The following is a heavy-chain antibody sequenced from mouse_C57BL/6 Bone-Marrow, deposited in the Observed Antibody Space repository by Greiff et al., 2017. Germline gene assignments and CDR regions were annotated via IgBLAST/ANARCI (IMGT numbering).Heavy chain of an antibody. J-gene: IGHJ2*01. V-gene: IGHV5-12*01. Sequence: EVKLVESGGGLVQPGGSLKLSCAASGFTFSDYYMYWVRQTPEQRLEWVAYISNGGGSTYYPDTVKGRFTISRDNAKNTLYLQMSRLKSEDTAMYYCARGGIYYDYGDFDYWGQGTTLTVSS. CDR1: GFTFSDYY. CDR2: ISNGGGST. CDR3: ARGGIYYDYGDFDY. D-gene: IGHD2-4*01.